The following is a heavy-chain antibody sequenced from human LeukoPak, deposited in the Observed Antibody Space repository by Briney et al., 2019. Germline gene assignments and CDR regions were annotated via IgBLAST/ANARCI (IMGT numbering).Heavy chain of an antibody. D-gene: IGHD5-24*01. V-gene: IGHV3-7*01. CDR3: AREVGDGYEASFDY. CDR2: IKQDGSEK. Sequence: QPGGSLRLSCAASGFTFSSYWMSWVRQAPGKGLEWVANIKQDGSEKYYVDSVKGRFTISRDNAENSLYLQMNSLRAEDTAVYYCAREVGDGYEASFDYWGQGTLVTVSS. J-gene: IGHJ4*02. CDR1: GFTFSSYW.